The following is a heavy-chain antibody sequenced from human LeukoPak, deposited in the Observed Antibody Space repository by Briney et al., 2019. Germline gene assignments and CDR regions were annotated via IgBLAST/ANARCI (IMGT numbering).Heavy chain of an antibody. CDR3: ARSPNLLFDY. J-gene: IGHJ4*02. CDR2: INHSGST. Sequence: SETLSLTCAVYGGSFSGYYWSWIRQPPGKGLEWIGEINHSGSTNYNPSLKSRVTISVDTSENQFSLKLSSVTAADTAVYYCARSPNLLFDYWGQGTLVTVSS. CDR1: GGSFSGYY. V-gene: IGHV4-34*01.